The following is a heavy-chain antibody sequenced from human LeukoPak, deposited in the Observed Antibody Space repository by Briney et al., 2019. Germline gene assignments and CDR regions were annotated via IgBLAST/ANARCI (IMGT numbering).Heavy chain of an antibody. Sequence: GGSLRLSCAASGFPFSAYSMNWVRQAPGKGLEWVSSISGSSSYMFYADSVKGRFTISRDNAKNTLYLQMNSPRAEDTAVYYCARDSAYYGSGSYYSSGLFYWGQGTLVTVSS. CDR3: ARDSAYYGSGSYYSSGLFY. CDR2: ISGSSSYM. V-gene: IGHV3-21*01. J-gene: IGHJ4*02. D-gene: IGHD3-10*01. CDR1: GFPFSAYS.